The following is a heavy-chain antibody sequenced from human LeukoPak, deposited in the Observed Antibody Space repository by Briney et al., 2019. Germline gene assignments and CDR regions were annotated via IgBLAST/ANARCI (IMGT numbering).Heavy chain of an antibody. CDR1: GFTFSSYA. D-gene: IGHD6-13*01. Sequence: GGSRRLSCATSGFTFSSYAMSWVRQAPGKGLEWVSAISGSGGSTYYADSVKGRFTISRDNSKNTLYLQMNSLRAEDTAVYYCAKDSDRYSSSWYVYWGQGTLVTVSS. CDR3: AKDSDRYSSSWYVY. J-gene: IGHJ4*02. CDR2: ISGSGGST. V-gene: IGHV3-23*01.